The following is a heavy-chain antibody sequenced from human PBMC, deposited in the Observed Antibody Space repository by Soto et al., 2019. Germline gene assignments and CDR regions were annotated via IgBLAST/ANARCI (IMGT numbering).Heavy chain of an antibody. CDR1: GFTFSSYG. Sequence: GGSLRLSCAASGFTFSSYGMHWVRQAPGKGLEWVAVISYDGSNKYYADSVKGRFTISRDNSKNTLYLQMNSLRAEDTAVYYCAKDPYSGSALTFFDDWGQGTLVTVSS. CDR2: ISYDGSNK. D-gene: IGHD1-26*01. J-gene: IGHJ4*02. V-gene: IGHV3-30*18. CDR3: AKDPYSGSALTFFDD.